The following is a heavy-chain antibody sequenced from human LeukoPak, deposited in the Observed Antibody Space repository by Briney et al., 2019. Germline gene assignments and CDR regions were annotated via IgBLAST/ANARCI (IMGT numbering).Heavy chain of an antibody. CDR1: GYTFTGYY. Sequence: GASVKVSCKASGYTFTGYYMHWVRQAPGQGLEWMGWISPYNGNTNYAQKLQGRVTMTTDTSTSTAYMELRSLRSDDTAVYYCARDGGYCSVTNCYSAWFDPWGQGTLVTVSS. CDR3: ARDGGYCSVTNCYSAWFDP. V-gene: IGHV1-18*04. D-gene: IGHD2-15*01. CDR2: ISPYNGNT. J-gene: IGHJ5*02.